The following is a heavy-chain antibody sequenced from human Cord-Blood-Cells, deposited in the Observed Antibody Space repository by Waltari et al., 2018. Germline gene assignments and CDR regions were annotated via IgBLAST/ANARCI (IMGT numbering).Heavy chain of an antibody. CDR2: NYHSGST. CDR1: GGSISSSNW. Sequence: QVQLQESGPGLVKPSGTLSLTCAVSGGSISSSNWWSWVRQPPGKGLEWIGENYHSGSTNYNPSLKSRVTISVDKSKNQFSLKLSSVTAADTAVYYCARILIHYYGSGSYYNWFDPWGQGTLVTVSS. V-gene: IGHV4-4*02. CDR3: ARILIHYYGSGSYYNWFDP. J-gene: IGHJ5*02. D-gene: IGHD3-10*01.